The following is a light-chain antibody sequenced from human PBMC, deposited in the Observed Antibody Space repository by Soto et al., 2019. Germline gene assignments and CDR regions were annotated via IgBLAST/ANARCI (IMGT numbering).Light chain of an antibody. CDR2: LGS. V-gene: IGKV2-28*01. CDR3: MQALPTPWIT. CDR1: QSLLHSNGYNY. Sequence: DIVMTQSPLSLPVTPGEPASISCRSSQSLLHSNGYNYLDWYLQKPGQSPQLLIYLGSNRASGVPDRFSGSGSGTDFTLKISRVEAEDVGVYYCMQALPTPWITFGQGTRLEIK. J-gene: IGKJ5*01.